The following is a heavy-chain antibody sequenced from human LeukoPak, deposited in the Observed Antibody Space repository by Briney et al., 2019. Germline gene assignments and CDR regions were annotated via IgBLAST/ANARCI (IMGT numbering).Heavy chain of an antibody. CDR3: ARDPSGSYSPGY. Sequence: GGSLRLSCAASGFTVSSNYMSRVRQAPGKGLEWVSIFYSGGSTYYADSVKGRFTISRDNSKNTLYLQMNSLRAEDTAVYYCARDPSGSYSPGYWGQGTLVTVSS. CDR2: FYSGGST. J-gene: IGHJ4*02. D-gene: IGHD1-26*01. V-gene: IGHV3-66*01. CDR1: GFTVSSNY.